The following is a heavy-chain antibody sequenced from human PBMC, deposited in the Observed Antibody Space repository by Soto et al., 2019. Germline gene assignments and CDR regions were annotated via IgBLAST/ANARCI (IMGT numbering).Heavy chain of an antibody. CDR1: GGSISSSSYY. D-gene: IGHD2-2*01. V-gene: IGHV4-39*01. Sequence: NPSETLSLTCTVSGGSISSSSYYWGWIRQPPGKGLEWIGSIYYSGSTYYNPSLKSRVTISVDTSKNQFSLKLSSVTAADTAVYYCAIGRGYCSSTSCYEDGMDVWGQGTTVTVSS. CDR3: AIGRGYCSSTSCYEDGMDV. CDR2: IYYSGST. J-gene: IGHJ6*02.